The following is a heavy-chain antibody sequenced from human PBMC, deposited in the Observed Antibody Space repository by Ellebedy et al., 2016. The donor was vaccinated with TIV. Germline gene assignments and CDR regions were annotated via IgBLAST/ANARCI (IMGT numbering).Heavy chain of an antibody. J-gene: IGHJ4*02. Sequence: ASVKVSXKASGYTFTGYGISWVRQAPGQGLEWMGWISPYNGNTNYAQRIQGRVTMTTDTSTSTAYMELRSLRSDDTAVYFCARAPGYTWADYWGQGTLVTVSS. CDR3: ARAPGYTWADY. CDR2: ISPYNGNT. V-gene: IGHV1-18*01. D-gene: IGHD6-13*01. CDR1: GYTFTGYG.